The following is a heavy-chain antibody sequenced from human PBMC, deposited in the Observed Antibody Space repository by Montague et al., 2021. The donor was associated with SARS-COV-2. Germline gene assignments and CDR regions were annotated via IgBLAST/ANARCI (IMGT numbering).Heavy chain of an antibody. D-gene: IGHD2-15*01. J-gene: IGHJ5*02. V-gene: IGHV2-5*02. CDR3: ARDGCSGGSCYYNWFDP. Sequence: PALVKPTQTLTLTCTFSGFSLSTSGVGVGWIRQPPGKALEWLALIYWDDDKRYSPSLKRRLTITKDTSKNQVVLTMTNMDPVDTATYYCARDGCSGGSCYYNWFDPWGQGTLVTVSS. CDR2: IYWDDDK. CDR1: GFSLSTSGVG.